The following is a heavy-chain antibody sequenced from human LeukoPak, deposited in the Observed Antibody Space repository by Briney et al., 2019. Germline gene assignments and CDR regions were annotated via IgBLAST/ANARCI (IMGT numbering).Heavy chain of an antibody. CDR3: ASSWRSYYYDY. V-gene: IGHV4-39*01. CDR1: GVSISSSSYY. J-gene: IGHJ4*02. Sequence: SETLSLTCTVSGVSISSSSYYWDWIRQPPGKGLEWIGSICYSGSTYYNPSLKSRVTISVDTSKNQFSLKLSSVTAADTAVYYCASSWRSYYYDYWDQGTLVTVSS. CDR2: ICYSGST. D-gene: IGHD3-10*01.